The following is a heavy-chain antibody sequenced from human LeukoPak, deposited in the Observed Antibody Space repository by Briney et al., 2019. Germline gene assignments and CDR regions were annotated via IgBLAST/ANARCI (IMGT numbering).Heavy chain of an antibody. J-gene: IGHJ4*02. CDR1: GGSISSQY. CDR3: ARTSYHYNSGDYGWYFDY. Sequence: SETLSLTCTVSGGSISSQYWSLIRQPPGKGLEWIGYILYSGITKYSPSLKSRVTISVDTSKNQFSLRLTSVTAADTAVYYCARTSYHYNSGDYGWYFDYWGQGTLVTVSA. CDR2: ILYSGIT. D-gene: IGHD3-10*01. V-gene: IGHV4-59*11.